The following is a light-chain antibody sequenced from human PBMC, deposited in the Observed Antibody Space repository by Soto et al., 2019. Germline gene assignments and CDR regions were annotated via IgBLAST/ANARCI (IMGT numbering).Light chain of an antibody. CDR2: DVT. J-gene: IGLJ1*01. Sequence: QSVLTQSPSASGSPGQSVTISCTGTSSDIGGYNSVSWYQQHPGKAPKVMIYDVTKRPSGVPDRFSGSKSGNTASLTVSGLQAEDVADYCSSSHAGSNNYVFGTGTKVAV. V-gene: IGLV2-8*01. CDR3: SSHAGSNNYV. CDR1: SSDIGGYNS.